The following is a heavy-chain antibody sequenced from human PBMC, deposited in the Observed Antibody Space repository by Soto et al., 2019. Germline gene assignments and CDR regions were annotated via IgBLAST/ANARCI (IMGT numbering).Heavy chain of an antibody. CDR2: TSTYKGNT. V-gene: IGHV1-18*01. J-gene: IGHJ4*02. CDR3: ATRSPAFDY. Sequence: QVQLVQSGPEVKKPGASVKVSCKTSGYTFTSYGISWVRQAPGQGLEWRGGTSTYKGNTNYAQKSQGGVTMTTDTSTSTAYMELRSLRSDDTAGYYCATRSPAFDYWGQGTLVTVSS. CDR1: GYTFTSYG.